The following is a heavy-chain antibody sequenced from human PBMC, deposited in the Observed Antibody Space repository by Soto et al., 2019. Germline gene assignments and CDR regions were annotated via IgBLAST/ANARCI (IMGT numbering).Heavy chain of an antibody. Sequence: ASVKVSCKASGYTFTSYGISWVRQAPGQGLEWMGWISAYNGNTNYAQKLQGRVTMTTDTSTSTAYMELRSLRPDDTAVYYWAREGAIDYDFWSCYYIRRGFDYWGQGTLVTVSS. J-gene: IGHJ4*02. CDR1: GYTFTSYG. V-gene: IGHV1-18*01. CDR3: AREGAIDYDFWSCYYIRRGFDY. CDR2: ISAYNGNT. D-gene: IGHD3-3*01.